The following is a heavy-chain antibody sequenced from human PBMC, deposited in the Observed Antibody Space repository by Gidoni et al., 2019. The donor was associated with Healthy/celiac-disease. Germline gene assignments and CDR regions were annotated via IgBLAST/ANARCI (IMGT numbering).Heavy chain of an antibody. CDR1: GVTFSSGA. CDR3: ATERGYAFDI. J-gene: IGHJ3*02. V-gene: IGHV3-30-3*01. Sequence: QMKLVESGGGVVQSGMALRPSCSSPGVTFSSGAMHWGRQAPGTGLEWLAVISYDGSNKYYADSVKGRFTISRDNSKNTLYLQMNSLRAEDTAVYYCATERGYAFDIWGQGTMVTVSS. D-gene: IGHD3-16*01. CDR2: ISYDGSNK.